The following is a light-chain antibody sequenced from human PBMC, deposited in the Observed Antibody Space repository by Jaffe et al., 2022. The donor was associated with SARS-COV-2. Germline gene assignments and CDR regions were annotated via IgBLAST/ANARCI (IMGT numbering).Light chain of an antibody. CDR2: TNN. V-gene: IGLV1-44*01. CDR3: AAWDDSLNGVV. CDR1: SSNIGSYT. J-gene: IGLJ2*01. Sequence: QSVLTQPPSASGTPGQRVSISCSGSSSNIGSYTVNWYQHLPGTAPKLLIYTNNQRPSGVPDRFSGSKSGTSASLAISGLQSDDEADYFCAAWDDSLNGVVFGGGTKLTVL.